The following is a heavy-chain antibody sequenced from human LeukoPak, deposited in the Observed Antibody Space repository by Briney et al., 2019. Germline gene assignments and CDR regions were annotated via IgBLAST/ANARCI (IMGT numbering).Heavy chain of an antibody. CDR2: INIDGSTT. CDR3: ARPTEMATIRDAFDI. Sequence: GGSLRLSCVASGFNFSAYWMHWVRQAPGKGLVWVSRINIDGSTTTYADSVKSRFTISRDNAKNTLYLQMNSPRAEDTAVYYCARPTEMATIRDAFDIWGQGTMVTVSS. V-gene: IGHV3-74*01. CDR1: GFNFSAYW. J-gene: IGHJ3*02. D-gene: IGHD5-24*01.